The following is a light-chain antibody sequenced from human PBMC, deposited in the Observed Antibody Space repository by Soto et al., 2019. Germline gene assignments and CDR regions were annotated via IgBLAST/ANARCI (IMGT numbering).Light chain of an antibody. Sequence: QSVLTQPASVSGSPGQSITISCTGTSSDVGGQKLVSWYQQHPGKAPKVLLYEVSERPSGVSDRFSGSKSGNTASLTISGLQAEDEADYYCCSYAGSTTWVFGGGTKVTVL. J-gene: IGLJ3*02. V-gene: IGLV2-23*02. CDR1: SSDVGGQKL. CDR3: CSYAGSTTWV. CDR2: EVS.